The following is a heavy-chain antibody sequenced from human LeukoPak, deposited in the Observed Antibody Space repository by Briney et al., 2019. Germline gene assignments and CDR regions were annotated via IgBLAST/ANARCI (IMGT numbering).Heavy chain of an antibody. J-gene: IGHJ3*02. Sequence: PSETLSLTCTVSGGSISSYYWSWIRQPPGKGLEWIGYIYYSGSTNYNPSLKGRVTISVDTSKNQFSLKLSSVTAADTAVYYCAEWIDAFDIWGQGTMVTVSS. CDR2: IYYSGST. CDR1: GGSISSYY. D-gene: IGHD3-3*01. CDR3: AEWIDAFDI. V-gene: IGHV4-59*01.